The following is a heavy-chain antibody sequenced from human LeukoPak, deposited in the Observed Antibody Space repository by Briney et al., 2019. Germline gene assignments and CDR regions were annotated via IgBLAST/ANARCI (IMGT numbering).Heavy chain of an antibody. CDR1: GGSISSYY. V-gene: IGHV4-59*01. CDR3: ARVASPQIYIDV. J-gene: IGHJ6*03. D-gene: IGHD2-21*01. Sequence: SETLSLTCTVSGGSISSYYWSWIRQPPGKGLEWIGYIYYSGSTNYNPSLKSRVTISVDTSKNQFSLKLSSVTAADTAVYYCARVASPQIYIDVWGKGTTVTVSS. CDR2: IYYSGST.